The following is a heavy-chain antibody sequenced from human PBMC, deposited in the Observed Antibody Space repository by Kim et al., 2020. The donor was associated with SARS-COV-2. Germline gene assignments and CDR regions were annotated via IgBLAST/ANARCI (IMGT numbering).Heavy chain of an antibody. V-gene: IGHV6-1*01. CDR3: AGPCETGGVGWDH. J-gene: IGHJ4*01. Sequence: SQTLSLTCAISGDEVSSNSAVWNWIRQSPSRGLEWLGRTYYRSKGYNNYAVPVKSRIAIDPDTSKNQTSRQLNSVTAKDPAIYYFAGPCETGGVGWDHWG. CDR1: GDEVSSNSAV. D-gene: IGHD1-26*01. CDR2: TYYRSKGYN.